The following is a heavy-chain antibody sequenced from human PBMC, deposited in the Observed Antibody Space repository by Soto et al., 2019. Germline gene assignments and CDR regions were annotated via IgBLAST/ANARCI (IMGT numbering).Heavy chain of an antibody. CDR2: INAGTGDT. D-gene: IGHD2-15*01. V-gene: IGHV1-3*01. CDR1: GYTFTNYA. Sequence: ASVKVSWKAAGYTFTNYAMHWVRQAPGQRLEWMGWINAGTGDTKYSQKFQARLTITRDTSATTVYMDLSSLRSEDTAVYFCARCGSGGSCYSGMDYWGQGTLVTVS. CDR3: ARCGSGGSCYSGMDY. J-gene: IGHJ4*02.